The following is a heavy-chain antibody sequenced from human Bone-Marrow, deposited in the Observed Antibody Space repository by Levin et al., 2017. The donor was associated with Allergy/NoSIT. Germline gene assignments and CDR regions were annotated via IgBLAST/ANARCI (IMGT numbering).Heavy chain of an antibody. V-gene: IGHV4-34*01. CDR2: INHSGST. J-gene: IGHJ2*01. D-gene: IGHD6-6*01. CDR3: ARVNSSSSSWYFDL. Sequence: SQTLSLTCAVYGGSFSGYYWSWIRQPPGKGLEWIGEINHSGSTNYNPSLKSRVTISVDTSKNQFSLKLSSVTAADTAVYYCARVNSSSSSWYFDLWGRGTLVTVSS. CDR1: GGSFSGYY.